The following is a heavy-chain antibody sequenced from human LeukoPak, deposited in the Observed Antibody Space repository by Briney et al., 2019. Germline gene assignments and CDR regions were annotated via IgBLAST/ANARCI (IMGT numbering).Heavy chain of an antibody. Sequence: LSGGSLRLSCTASGFAFDKHGMSWVRQVPGKGLEWVSGINWSGGSTGYADPLRGRFTISRDNAKNSRYLQMDSLRAEDTALYYRARAPITSPFYFDYWGQGTLVTVSS. CDR2: INWSGGST. CDR3: ARAPITSPFYFDY. CDR1: GFAFDKHG. D-gene: IGHD2-2*01. V-gene: IGHV3-20*04. J-gene: IGHJ4*02.